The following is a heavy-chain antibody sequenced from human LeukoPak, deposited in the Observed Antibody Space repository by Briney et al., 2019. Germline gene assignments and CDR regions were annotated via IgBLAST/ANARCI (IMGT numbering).Heavy chain of an antibody. J-gene: IGHJ6*04. CDR2: ISSSGSTI. CDR1: GFTFSSYE. D-gene: IGHD3-10*02. Sequence: GGSLRLSCAGSGFTFSSYEMNWVRQAPGKGLEGVSYISSSGSTIYYADSVKGRFTISRDNAKNALYLQMNSLRAEDTAVYYCAELGITMIGGVWGKGTTVTISS. V-gene: IGHV3-48*03. CDR3: AELGITMIGGV.